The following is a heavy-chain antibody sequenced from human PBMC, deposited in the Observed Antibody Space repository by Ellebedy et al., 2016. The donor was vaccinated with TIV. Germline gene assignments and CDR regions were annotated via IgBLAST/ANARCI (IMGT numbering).Heavy chain of an antibody. CDR3: ARDRVVTAMRYYYYGMDV. D-gene: IGHD2-21*02. CDR1: GFTVSSNY. J-gene: IGHJ6*02. V-gene: IGHV3-53*01. Sequence: GGPLRLSXAASGFTVSSNYISWVRQAPGKGLEWVSVIYSGGSTYYADSVKGRFTISRDNSKNTLYLQMNSLRAEDTAVYYCARDRVVTAMRYYYYGMDVWGQGTTVTVSS. CDR2: IYSGGST.